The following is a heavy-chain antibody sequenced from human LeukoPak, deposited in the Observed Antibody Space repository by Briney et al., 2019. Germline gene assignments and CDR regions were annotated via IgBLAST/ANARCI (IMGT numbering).Heavy chain of an antibody. CDR1: GFTFSNYW. CDR3: ARRNAMDV. CDR2: INRDGSEI. Sequence: GGSLRLSFAASGFTFSNYWMTWVRQAPGKGLEWVANINRDGSEIYYVDSVKGRFTISRDDAKSSLYLQMNSLRAEDTAVYYCARRNAMDVWGQGTTVIVFS. V-gene: IGHV3-7*03. J-gene: IGHJ6*02.